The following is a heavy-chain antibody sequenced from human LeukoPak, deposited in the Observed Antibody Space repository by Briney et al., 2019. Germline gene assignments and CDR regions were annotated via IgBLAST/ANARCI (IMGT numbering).Heavy chain of an antibody. J-gene: IGHJ4*02. V-gene: IGHV3-23*01. CDR3: AKGLWFGELSSFWDY. D-gene: IGHD3-10*01. CDR1: GFTLSSYA. CDR2: ISGSGGST. Sequence: GGSLRLSCAASGFTLSSYAMSWVRQAPGKGLEWVSAISGSGGSTYYADSVKGRFTISRDNSKNTLYLQMNSLRAEDAAVYYCAKGLWFGELSSFWDYWGQGTLVTVSS.